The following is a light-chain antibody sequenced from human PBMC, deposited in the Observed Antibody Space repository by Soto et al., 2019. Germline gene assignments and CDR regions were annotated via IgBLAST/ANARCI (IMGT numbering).Light chain of an antibody. CDR3: QHRLS. Sequence: DIQMHQSPSTLSTSVGDRITITCRASQSISTWLSWYQQKPGKAPKLLIYKASSLGNGVPSRFGGTGSGTEFTLTISSRQPDDFATYYCQHRLSFGGGTKLEI. J-gene: IGKJ4*01. V-gene: IGKV1-5*03. CDR1: QSISTW. CDR2: KAS.